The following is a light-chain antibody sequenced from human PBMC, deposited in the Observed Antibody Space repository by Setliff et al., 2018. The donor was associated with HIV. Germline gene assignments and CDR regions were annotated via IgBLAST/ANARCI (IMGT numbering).Light chain of an antibody. CDR2: DNN. CDR3: AAWDATLNGFV. V-gene: IGLV1-44*01. Sequence: QSALTQPPSASGTPGQRVTISCSGSSSNIGTNAVNWYQQLPGTAPKVLIYDNNQRPSGVPDRVPGSKSGTSASLAISGLQSDDEADYYCAAWDATLNGFVFGTGTKV. J-gene: IGLJ1*01. CDR1: SSNIGTNA.